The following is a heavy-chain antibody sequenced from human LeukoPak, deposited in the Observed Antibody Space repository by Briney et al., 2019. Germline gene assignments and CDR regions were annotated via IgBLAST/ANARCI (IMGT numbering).Heavy chain of an antibody. CDR2: VYPAASII. V-gene: IGHV5-51*01. CDR3: ARRKYSDTWFDP. J-gene: IGHJ5*02. D-gene: IGHD1-14*01. CDR1: ESNFANYW. Sequence: GGSLQISGQSSESNFANYWIGGGGGVPGKGREWLVFVYPAASIIHYTSSFQAQVTISVDRSISTAYLQWTSLKASDSGIYFCARRKYSDTWFDPWGQGTLVTVSS.